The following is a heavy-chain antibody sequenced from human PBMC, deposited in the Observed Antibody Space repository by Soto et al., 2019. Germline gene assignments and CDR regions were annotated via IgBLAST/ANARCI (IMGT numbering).Heavy chain of an antibody. CDR1: GFTFSTYG. V-gene: IGHV3-30*03. J-gene: IGHJ4*02. Sequence: GGSLRLSCAASGFTFSTYGMHWVRQAPGKGLEWVALISDDGSNKYYADSVKGRFTVSRDNFKNTLYLQVNSLRAEDTAAYYCARDKEARPELGYWGQGTRVTVSS. CDR2: ISDDGSNK. D-gene: IGHD6-6*01. CDR3: ARDKEARPELGY.